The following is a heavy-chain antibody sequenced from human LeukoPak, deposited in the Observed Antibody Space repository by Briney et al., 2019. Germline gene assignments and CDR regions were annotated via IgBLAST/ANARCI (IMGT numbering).Heavy chain of an antibody. V-gene: IGHV3-74*01. J-gene: IGHJ2*01. CDR2: MNSDGSST. D-gene: IGHD4-17*01. CDR3: AREGERLRHWYFDL. Sequence: GGSLRLSCAVSGFTLSSYWMHWVRQVPGKGLVWVSRMNSDGSSTSYADSVKGRFTISRDNAKNTLYLQMNSLRADDTAVYYCAREGERLRHWYFDLWGRGTLVTVSS. CDR1: GFTLSSYW.